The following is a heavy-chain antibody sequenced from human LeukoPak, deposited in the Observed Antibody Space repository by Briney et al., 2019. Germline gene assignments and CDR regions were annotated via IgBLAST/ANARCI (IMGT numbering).Heavy chain of an antibody. D-gene: IGHD6-13*01. CDR1: GFTFSTYW. J-gene: IGHJ4*02. V-gene: IGHV3-15*01. CDR3: TTDGGIAVAGTMNY. CDR2: IISKSDGGTT. Sequence: GGSLRLSCAASGFTFSTYWMSWVRQAPGKGLEWVGRIISKSDGGTTDYAAPVKGRFTISRDDSKNTLHLQMNSLKTEDTAVYYCTTDGGIAVAGTMNYWGQRTLVTVSS.